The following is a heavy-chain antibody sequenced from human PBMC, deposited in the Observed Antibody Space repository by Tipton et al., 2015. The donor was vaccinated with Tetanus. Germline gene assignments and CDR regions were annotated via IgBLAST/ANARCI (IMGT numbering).Heavy chain of an antibody. CDR2: IKEDGSVK. D-gene: IGHD6-13*01. CDR1: GFTFSNYW. CDR3: VRGQQFPQTPYYFDY. J-gene: IGHJ4*02. Sequence: SLRLSCVASGFTFSNYWMSWVRQAPGKGPEWVANIKEDGSVKGYVDSVKGRFTISRDNAKNSLSLQMSSLRGEDTAVYYCVRGQQFPQTPYYFDYWGQGTLVTVSS. V-gene: IGHV3-7*04.